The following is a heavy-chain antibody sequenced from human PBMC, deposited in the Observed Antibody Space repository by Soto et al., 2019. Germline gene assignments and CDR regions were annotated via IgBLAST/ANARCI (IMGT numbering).Heavy chain of an antibody. CDR3: AKDAAAGGDAFDR. V-gene: IGHV3-23*01. D-gene: IGHD6-25*01. CDR1: GFTFNDYA. J-gene: IGHJ3*01. Sequence: EVQLLESGGGLVQPGGSLRLSCAASGFTFNDYAMHWVRQAPGKGLEWLSEISGSGGVTYYADSVRGRFTISRDNTKNIMSLQINSLRAEDTALYYCAKDAAAGGDAFDRWGQGTMVTVSP. CDR2: ISGSGGVT.